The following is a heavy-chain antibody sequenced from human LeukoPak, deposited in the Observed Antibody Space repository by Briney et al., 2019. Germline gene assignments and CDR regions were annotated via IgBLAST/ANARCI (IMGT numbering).Heavy chain of an antibody. D-gene: IGHD1-1*01. CDR3: VRGGSNGLFDY. Sequence: GGSLRLSCTPPGFTSYSYEANWVRAAPGNRLEWGSYISRGGDTKKYGGSVECRFSISRDNAKNSLYLQMNSLRAEDTAVYYCVRGGSNGLFDYWGQGTLVTVSS. CDR2: ISRGGDTK. V-gene: IGHV3-48*03. J-gene: IGHJ4*02. CDR1: GFTSYSYE.